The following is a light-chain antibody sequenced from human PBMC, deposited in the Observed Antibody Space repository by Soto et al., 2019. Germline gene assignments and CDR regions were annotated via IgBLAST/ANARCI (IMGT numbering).Light chain of an antibody. CDR3: QAWGTGAVV. CDR2: LNSDGSH. CDR1: SGHSSYA. Sequence: QPVLTQSPSASTSLGAFVKLTCTLSSGHSSYAIAWHQQQPEKGPRYLMKLNSDGSHSKGDGIPDRFSGSSSGAERYLTISSLQSEDEADYYCQAWGTGAVVFGGGTKLTVL. V-gene: IGLV4-69*01. J-gene: IGLJ2*01.